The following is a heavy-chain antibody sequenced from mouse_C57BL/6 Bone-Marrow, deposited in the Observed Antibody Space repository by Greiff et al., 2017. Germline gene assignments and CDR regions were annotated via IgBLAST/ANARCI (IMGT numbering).Heavy chain of an antibody. CDR2: ISSGGSYT. CDR3: ARPDYDWFAY. D-gene: IGHD2-4*01. V-gene: IGHV5-6*01. J-gene: IGHJ3*01. Sequence: EVKLVESGGDLVKPGGSLKLSCAASGFTFSSYGMSWVRQTPDKRLEWVATISSGGSYTYYPDSVKGRFTISRDNAKNTLYLHMSSLKSEDTAMYYCARPDYDWFAYWGQGTLVTVSA. CDR1: GFTFSSYG.